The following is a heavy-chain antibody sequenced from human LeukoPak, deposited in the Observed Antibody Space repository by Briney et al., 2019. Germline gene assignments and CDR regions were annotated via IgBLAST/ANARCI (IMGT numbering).Heavy chain of an antibody. D-gene: IGHD1-26*01. J-gene: IGHJ6*03. V-gene: IGHV4-59*01. CDR1: GGSIRSYY. CDR3: ARGGGVGYYYYMDV. CDR2: IYYSGST. Sequence: PSETLSLTCTVSGGSIRSYYWSWIRQPPGKGLEWIGYIYYSGSTNYNPSLRSRVTISVDTSKNQFSLKLSSVTAADTAVYYCARGGGVGYYYYMDVWGKGTTVTISS.